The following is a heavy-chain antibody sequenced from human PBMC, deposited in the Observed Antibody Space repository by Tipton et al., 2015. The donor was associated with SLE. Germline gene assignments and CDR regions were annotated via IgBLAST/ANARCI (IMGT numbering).Heavy chain of an antibody. V-gene: IGHV4-38-2*02. CDR1: GYSISSGYY. J-gene: IGHJ4*02. CDR2: IYHSGST. CDR3: ARVAVLRLSFSRYSSSWYFDY. D-gene: IGHD6-13*01. Sequence: TLSLTCTVSGYSISSGYYWGWIRQPPGKGLEWIGSIYHSGSTYYNPSLKSRVTISVDTSKNQFSLKLSSVTAADTAVYYCARVAVLRLSFSRYSSSWYFDYWGQGTLVTVSS.